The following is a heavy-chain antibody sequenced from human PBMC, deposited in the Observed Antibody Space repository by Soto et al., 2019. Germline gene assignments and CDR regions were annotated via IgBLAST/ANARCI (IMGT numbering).Heavy chain of an antibody. V-gene: IGHV1-46*01. J-gene: IGHJ6*03. CDR1: GYTFTSYY. CDR3: AAGGGSGPRYYYYYIYI. D-gene: IGHD6-19*01. CDR2: INPSGGST. Sequence: ASVKVSCKASGYTFTSYYMHWVRQAPGQGLEWMGIINPSGGSTSYAQKFQGRVNMTRDTSTSTVYMELSSLRSEDTAVYYCAAGGGSGPRYYYYYIYILGKGTTVTISS.